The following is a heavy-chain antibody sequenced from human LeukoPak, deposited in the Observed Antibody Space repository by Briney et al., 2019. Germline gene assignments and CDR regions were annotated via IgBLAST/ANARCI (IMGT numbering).Heavy chain of an antibody. J-gene: IGHJ6*03. CDR3: ARNAGYYDTSGYYYYCYMDV. Sequence: PGGSLRLSCAASGFTFSDYYMSWIRQVPGKGLEYISYIRSDGSTRYYADSVKGRFTISRDNARSSLYLQMDSLRAEDTAVYYCARNAGYYDTSGYYYYCYMDVWGKGTTVTVSS. D-gene: IGHD3-22*01. CDR2: IRSDGSTR. V-gene: IGHV3-11*04. CDR1: GFTFSDYY.